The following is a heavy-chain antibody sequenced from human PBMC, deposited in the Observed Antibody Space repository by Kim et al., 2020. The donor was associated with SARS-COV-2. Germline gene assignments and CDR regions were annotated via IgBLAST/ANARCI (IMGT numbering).Heavy chain of an antibody. CDR2: ISPKDGGT. Sequence: ASVKVSCKTSGYNFNDYFMHWLRQVPGQGPEWMGWISPKDGGTNYAQKFHGRVTMTRDTSIHTAYLEVTRLTSDDTALYYCIRDLTNLEWLVSPPTDAYFDSWGQGTLVTVSS. CDR3: IRDLTNLEWLVSPPTDAYFDS. V-gene: IGHV1-2*02. J-gene: IGHJ4*02. D-gene: IGHD3-3*01. CDR1: GYNFNDYF.